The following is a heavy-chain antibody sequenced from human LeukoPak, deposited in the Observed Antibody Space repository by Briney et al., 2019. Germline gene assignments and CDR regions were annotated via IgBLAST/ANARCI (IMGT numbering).Heavy chain of an antibody. CDR1: GGSISSYY. CDR3: ARGGGATQWLVHGTIDY. D-gene: IGHD6-19*01. CDR2: IYYSGST. V-gene: IGHV4-59*01. J-gene: IGHJ4*02. Sequence: PSETLSLTCTVSGGSISSYYWSWIRQPPGKGLEWIAYIYYSGSTNYNPSLKSRVTISVDTSKNQFSLKLSSVTAADTAVYYCARGGGATQWLVHGTIDYWGQGTLVTVSS.